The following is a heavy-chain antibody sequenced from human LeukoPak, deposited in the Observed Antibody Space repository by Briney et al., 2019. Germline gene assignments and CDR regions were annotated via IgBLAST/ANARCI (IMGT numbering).Heavy chain of an antibody. CDR1: GSTFSDYY. J-gene: IGHJ4*02. CDR3: ARGGTNSPFDF. D-gene: IGHD5-18*01. Sequence: ASVKLSCMASGSTFSDYYIHWVRQSPGHGLRWMGWINSYSGGTNYAQKYQGRVTITRDTSIRKAYMEVSRLRSDDTAVYYCARGGTNSPFDFWGQGTLVTVSS. V-gene: IGHV1-2*02. CDR2: INSYSGGT.